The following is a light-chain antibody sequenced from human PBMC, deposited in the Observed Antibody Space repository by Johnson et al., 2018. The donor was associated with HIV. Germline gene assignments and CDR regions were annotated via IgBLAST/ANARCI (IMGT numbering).Light chain of an antibody. CDR3: GTWDSSLSAYV. V-gene: IGLV1-51*02. J-gene: IGLJ1*01. Sequence: QSVLTQAPSVSAAPGQKVTISCSGSSSNIGNNYVSWYQQLPGTAPNLLIYENNKRPSGIPDRFSGSKSGTSATLGITGLQTGDESDYYCGTWDSSLSAYVFGTGTKVTVL. CDR2: ENN. CDR1: SSNIGNNY.